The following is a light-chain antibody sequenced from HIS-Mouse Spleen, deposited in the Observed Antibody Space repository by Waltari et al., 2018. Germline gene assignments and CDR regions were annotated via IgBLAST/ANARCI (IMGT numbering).Light chain of an antibody. Sequence: QSALTQPASVSGSPGQSITISCTGTSSDVGGYNYVPWYQQHPGKAPNLMIYEVSNRPSGVSNRFSGSKSGNTASLTISGLQAEDEADCYCSSYTSSSTYVFGTGTKVTVL. V-gene: IGLV2-14*01. CDR3: SSYTSSSTYV. J-gene: IGLJ1*01. CDR2: EVS. CDR1: SSDVGGYNY.